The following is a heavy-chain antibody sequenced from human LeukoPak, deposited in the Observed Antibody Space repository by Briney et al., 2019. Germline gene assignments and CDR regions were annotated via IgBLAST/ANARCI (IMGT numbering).Heavy chain of an antibody. J-gene: IGHJ2*01. Sequence: SQTLSLTCTVSGGSISSGGYYWNWIRQPPGKGLEWIGYIYYSGSTNYNPSLKSRVTISVDTSKNQFSLKLSSVTAADTAVYYCARDDSSWYSGYLDVWGRGTLVTVSS. D-gene: IGHD6-13*01. CDR3: ARDDSSWYSGYLDV. CDR1: GGSISSGGYY. V-gene: IGHV4-61*08. CDR2: IYYSGST.